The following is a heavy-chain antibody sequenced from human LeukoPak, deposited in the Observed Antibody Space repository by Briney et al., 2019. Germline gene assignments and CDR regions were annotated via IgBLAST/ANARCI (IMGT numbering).Heavy chain of an antibody. V-gene: IGHV3-23*01. CDR1: EFTFSSHA. J-gene: IGHJ4*02. CDR3: AKDLDY. Sequence: GGSLRLSCAASEFTFSSHAMSWVRQAPGKGLEWVSAISGSAGITFYADSVKGRFTISRDNSKNTLYMQMNSLRAEDTAVYYCAKDLDYWGQGTLVTVSS. CDR2: ISGSAGIT.